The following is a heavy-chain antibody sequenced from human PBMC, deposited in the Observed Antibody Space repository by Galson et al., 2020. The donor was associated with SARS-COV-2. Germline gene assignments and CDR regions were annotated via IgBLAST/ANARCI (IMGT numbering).Heavy chain of an antibody. V-gene: IGHV1-69*13. CDR1: GGTFSSYA. CDR2: INHIFGTA. Sequence: SVKVSCKASGGTFSSYAISWVRQAPGQGLEWMGGINHIFGTANYAQKFQGRVTITAHESTSTAYMELSSLRSEDTAVYFCARDVDGTRSDIWGQGTMVTVSS. CDR3: ARDVDGTRSDI. J-gene: IGHJ3*02. D-gene: IGHD6-19*01.